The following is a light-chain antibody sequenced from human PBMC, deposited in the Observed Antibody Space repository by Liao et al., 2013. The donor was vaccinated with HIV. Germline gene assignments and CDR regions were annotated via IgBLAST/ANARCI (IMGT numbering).Light chain of an antibody. Sequence: SYVLTQPPSVSVSPGQTASITCSGDKLGDEYASWYQQKPGQSPVLVIYQDTRRPSGIPERFSGSNSGNTATLTISGTQAVDEADYYCHTWDSSTVVFGGGTKLTVL. V-gene: IGLV3-1*01. CDR3: HTWDSSTVV. CDR2: QDT. J-gene: IGLJ2*01. CDR1: KLGDEY.